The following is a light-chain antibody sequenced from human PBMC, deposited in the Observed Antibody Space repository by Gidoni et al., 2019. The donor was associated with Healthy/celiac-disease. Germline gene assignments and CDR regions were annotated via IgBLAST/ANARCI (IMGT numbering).Light chain of an antibody. CDR1: QSVLYSSNNKNY. V-gene: IGKV4-1*01. CDR3: QQYYSTPQT. CDR2: CAS. Sequence: DIVMTQSPDSLAVSLGERATINCKSSQSVLYSSNNKNYLAWYQQKPGQPPKLLIYCASTRESGVPDRFSGSGSGTDFTLTISSLQAEDVAVYYCQQYYSTPQTFXXXTKVEIK. J-gene: IGKJ1*01.